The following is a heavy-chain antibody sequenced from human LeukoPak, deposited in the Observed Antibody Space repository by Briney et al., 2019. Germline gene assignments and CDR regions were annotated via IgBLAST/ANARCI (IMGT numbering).Heavy chain of an antibody. CDR3: ARGPTISETGYFDY. D-gene: IGHD1-1*01. CDR2: INHRGDT. J-gene: IGHJ4*03. CDR1: GGSFSSYY. Sequence: SETLSLTCAVYGGSFSSYYWSWIRQSPGKGLEWIAEINHRGDTNYNPSVKSRVTISVDTSKNQFSLKVTSLTAADTAVYYCARGPTISETGYFDYWGQGTLVTVFS. V-gene: IGHV4-34*01.